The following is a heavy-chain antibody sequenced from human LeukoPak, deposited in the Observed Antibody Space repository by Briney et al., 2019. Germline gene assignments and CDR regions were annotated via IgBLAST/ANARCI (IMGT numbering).Heavy chain of an antibody. CDR1: GGTFSSYA. CDR2: IIPIFGTA. CDR3: ARSALGYCSSTSRFTRFNWFDP. V-gene: IGHV1-69*13. J-gene: IGHJ5*02. D-gene: IGHD2-2*01. Sequence: SVKVSCKASGGTFSSYAISWVRQAPGQGLEWMGGIIPIFGTANYAQKFQGRVTITADESTSTAYMELSSLRSEDTAVYYCARSALGYCSSTSRFTRFNWFDPWGQGTLVTVSS.